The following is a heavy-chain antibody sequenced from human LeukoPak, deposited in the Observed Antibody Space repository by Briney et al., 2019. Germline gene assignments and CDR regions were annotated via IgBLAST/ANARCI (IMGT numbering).Heavy chain of an antibody. CDR1: GGSISSYY. D-gene: IGHD1-7*01. V-gene: IGHV4-59*01. CDR2: IFYSGRT. J-gene: IGHJ5*02. CDR3: ARTKVGWNSNWFDP. Sequence: SETLSLTCTVSGGSISSYYWSWIRQPPGKGLEWIGYIFYSGRTNYNPSLKSRVTMSVDTSKNQFSRKLSSVTAADTAVYYCARTKVGWNSNWFDPWGQGTLVTVSS.